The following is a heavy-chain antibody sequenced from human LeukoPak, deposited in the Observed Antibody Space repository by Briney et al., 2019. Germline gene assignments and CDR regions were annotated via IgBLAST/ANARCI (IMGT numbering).Heavy chain of an antibody. J-gene: IGHJ5*02. CDR1: GGSISSYY. Sequence: SETLSLTCTVSGGSISSYYWNWIRQPPGRGLEWIGYIYYTGSTNYNPSLKSRVTISVDMSKNHFSLKLNSVTAADTAIYYCARDRKQWVRGPFDPWGQGTLVTVSS. D-gene: IGHD6-19*01. CDR3: ARDRKQWVRGPFDP. CDR2: IYYTGST. V-gene: IGHV4-59*01.